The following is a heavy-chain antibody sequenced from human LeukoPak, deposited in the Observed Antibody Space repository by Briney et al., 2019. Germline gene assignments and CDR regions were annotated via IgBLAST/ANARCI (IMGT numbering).Heavy chain of an antibody. J-gene: IGHJ6*02. V-gene: IGHV4-59*12. Sequence: PSETLSLTCTVSGGSISSYYWNWIRQPPGKGLEWIGYIYYSGRTNYNPSLKSRVTISVDTSKNQFSLKLSSVTAADTAVYYCARVFCSGGSCYPNYYYYYGMDVWGQGTTVTVSS. CDR3: ARVFCSGGSCYPNYYYYYGMDV. CDR1: GGSISSYY. D-gene: IGHD2-15*01. CDR2: IYYSGRT.